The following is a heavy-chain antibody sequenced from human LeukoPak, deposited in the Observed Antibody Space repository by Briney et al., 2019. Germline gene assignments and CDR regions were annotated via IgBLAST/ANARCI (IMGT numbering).Heavy chain of an antibody. CDR2: ITGNSNYI. D-gene: IGHD3-10*01. V-gene: IGHV3-21*01. CDR1: GFTFSIYS. CDR3: ARDRVSGSGSIDY. J-gene: IGHJ4*02. Sequence: PGGSLRLSCAASGFTFSIYSINWVRRAPGKGLEWVSFITGNSNYIYYADSVKGRFTISRDNAKNSLYLQMNSLRVEDTAVYYCARDRVSGSGSIDYWGQGTLVTVSS.